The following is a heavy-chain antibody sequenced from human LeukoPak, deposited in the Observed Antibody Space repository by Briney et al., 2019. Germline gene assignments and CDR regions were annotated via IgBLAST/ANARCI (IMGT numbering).Heavy chain of an antibody. Sequence: SETLSLTCAVYGGSFSGYYWSWNRQPPGKGLEWIGEINHSGSTNYNPSLKSRVTISVDTSKNQFSLKLSSVTAADTAVYYCARVRGVIIPWGQGTLVTVSS. D-gene: IGHD3-10*01. CDR2: INHSGST. J-gene: IGHJ5*02. CDR3: ARVRGVIIP. V-gene: IGHV4-34*01. CDR1: GGSFSGYY.